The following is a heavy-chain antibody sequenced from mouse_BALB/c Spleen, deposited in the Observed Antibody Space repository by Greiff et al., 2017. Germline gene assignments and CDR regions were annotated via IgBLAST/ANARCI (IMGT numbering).Heavy chain of an antibody. CDR3: ARGGNLRGGFAY. CDR2: ISYDGSN. D-gene: IGHD2-1*01. CDR1: GYSITSGYY. Sequence: VQLKESGPGLVKPSQSLSLTCSVTGYSITSGYYWNWIRQFPGNKLEWMGYISYDGSNNYNPSLKNRISITRDTSKNQFFLKLNSVTTEDTATYYCARGGNLRGGFAYWGQGTLVTVSA. V-gene: IGHV3-6*02. J-gene: IGHJ3*01.